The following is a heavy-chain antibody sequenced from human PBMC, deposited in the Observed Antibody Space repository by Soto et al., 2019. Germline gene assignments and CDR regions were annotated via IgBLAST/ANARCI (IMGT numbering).Heavy chain of an antibody. J-gene: IGHJ4*02. D-gene: IGHD4-17*01. Sequence: QVQLVESGVGVVQPGRSLRLSCAASGFTFSSYGMHWVRQAPGKGLEWVAVIWYDGSNKYYTDSVKGRFTISRDNSKNTLYLQMNSLRAEATAVYYCAKTTVTTPVYFDYWGQGTLVTVSS. V-gene: IGHV3-33*06. CDR1: GFTFSSYG. CDR3: AKTTVTTPVYFDY. CDR2: IWYDGSNK.